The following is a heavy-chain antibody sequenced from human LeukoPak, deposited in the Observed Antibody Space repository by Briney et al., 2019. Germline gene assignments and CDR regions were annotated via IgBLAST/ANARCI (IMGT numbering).Heavy chain of an antibody. V-gene: IGHV1-2*02. Sequence: ASVKVSCKASGYTFIDYYMHWVRQAPGQAPGQGLEWMGWIHPNSGGTNYAQKFQGRVTMTRDTSIGTAYMELSRLSSDDTAVYYCARLAVGNDAWGQGTLVTVSS. CDR3: ARLAVGNDA. CDR2: IHPNSGGT. J-gene: IGHJ4*02. CDR1: GYTFIDYY. D-gene: IGHD6-19*01.